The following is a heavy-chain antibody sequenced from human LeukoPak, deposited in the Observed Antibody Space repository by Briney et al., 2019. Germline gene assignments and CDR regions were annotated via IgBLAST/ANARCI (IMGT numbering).Heavy chain of an antibody. CDR1: GGSFSGYY. J-gene: IGHJ4*02. V-gene: IGHV4-34*01. CDR3: ARGQASQSFDY. Sequence: PSETLSLTCAVYGGSFSGYYWSWIRQLPGKGLEWIGEINHSGSTNYNPSLKSRVTISVDTSKNQFSLKLGSVTAADTAVYYCARGQASQSFDYWGQGTLVTVSS. CDR2: INHSGST. D-gene: IGHD6-6*01.